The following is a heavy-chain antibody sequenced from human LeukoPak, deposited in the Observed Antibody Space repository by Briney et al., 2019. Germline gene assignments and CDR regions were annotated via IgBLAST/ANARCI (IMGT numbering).Heavy chain of an antibody. CDR3: VKAGNYDILTGYYNVPPFDY. D-gene: IGHD3-9*01. Sequence: PGGSLRLSCSASGLTFSSYAMRWVRQAPGKGLEYVSAISSNGGSTYYADSVKGRFTISRDNSKNTLYLQMSSLRAEDTAVYYCVKAGNYDILTGYYNVPPFDYWGQGTLVTVSS. CDR2: ISSNGGST. CDR1: GLTFSSYA. V-gene: IGHV3-64D*06. J-gene: IGHJ4*02.